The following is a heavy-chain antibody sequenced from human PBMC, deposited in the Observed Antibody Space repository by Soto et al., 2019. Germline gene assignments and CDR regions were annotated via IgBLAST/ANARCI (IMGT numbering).Heavy chain of an antibody. V-gene: IGHV3-74*01. CDR2: INSDGSST. J-gene: IGHJ6*02. D-gene: IGHD3-3*01. Sequence: PGGSLRLSCAASGFTFSSYWMHWVRQAPGKGLVWVSRINSDGSSTSYADSVKGRFTISRDNAKNTLYLQMNSLRAEDTAVYYCARAPLYDFWSGYGNYYYYYGMDVWGQGTTVTVSS. CDR3: ARAPLYDFWSGYGNYYYYYGMDV. CDR1: GFTFSSYW.